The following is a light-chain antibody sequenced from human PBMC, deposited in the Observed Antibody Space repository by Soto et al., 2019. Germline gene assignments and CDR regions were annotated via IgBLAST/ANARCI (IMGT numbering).Light chain of an antibody. CDR3: CTYAGSYSYV. CDR1: SSDVGGYNY. V-gene: IGLV2-11*01. J-gene: IGLJ1*01. Sequence: QSALTQPRSVSGSPGQSVTISCTGTSSDVGGYNYVSWYQHQPAKAPKLMIYDDSKRRSGVPDRFSGSKSGNTASLTISWRQAEDEADYYCCTYAGSYSYVFGAWTKLTVL. CDR2: DDS.